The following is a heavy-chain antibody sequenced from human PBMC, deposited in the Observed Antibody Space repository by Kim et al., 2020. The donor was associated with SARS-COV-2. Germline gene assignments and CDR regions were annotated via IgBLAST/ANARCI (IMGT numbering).Heavy chain of an antibody. V-gene: IGHV4-39*01. J-gene: IGHJ4*02. D-gene: IGHD3-10*01. CDR2: IYYSGST. CDR1: GGSISSSSYN. CDR3: ARSFLWFGELLPPSWVSFYFDY. Sequence: SETLSLTCTVSGGSISSSSYNWGWIRQPPGKGLEWIVSIYYSGSTYYNPSLKSLVTISVDTSKNQFSLKLRSVTAAATAVYYCARSFLWFGELLPPSWVSFYFDYWGQGTLVTVSS.